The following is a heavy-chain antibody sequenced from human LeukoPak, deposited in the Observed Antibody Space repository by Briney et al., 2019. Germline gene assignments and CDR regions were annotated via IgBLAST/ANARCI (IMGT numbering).Heavy chain of an antibody. J-gene: IGHJ6*02. CDR2: IKEDGSEK. Sequence: GGSLRLSCVASGFPFSSYWMTWVRQAPGKGLEWVANIKEDGSEKYYLDSVKGRFTISRDNAKNSLHLQINSLRVEDTAVYYCARNSFAELMLLGSAYGMDVWGQGTTVIVSS. D-gene: IGHD2-8*01. CDR1: GFPFSSYW. CDR3: ARNSFAELMLLGSAYGMDV. V-gene: IGHV3-7*01.